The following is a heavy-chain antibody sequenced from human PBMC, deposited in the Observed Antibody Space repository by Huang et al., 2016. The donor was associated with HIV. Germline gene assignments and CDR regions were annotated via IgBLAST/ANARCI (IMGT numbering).Heavy chain of an antibody. CDR3: ARDGLRGRLMTRSLDY. V-gene: IGHV3-48*01. CDR2: ISSGSTTI. J-gene: IGHJ4*02. Sequence: EVQLVESGGDLVQPGGSLRRSCAASGFIFNIYSMNWVRQAPGKGRECVSYISSGSTTIYYADSVKGRFTISRDNAKNSLYLQMNSLRAEDTVVYYCARDGLRGRLMTRSLDYWGQGTLVTVSS. D-gene: IGHD3-10*01. CDR1: GFIFNIYS.